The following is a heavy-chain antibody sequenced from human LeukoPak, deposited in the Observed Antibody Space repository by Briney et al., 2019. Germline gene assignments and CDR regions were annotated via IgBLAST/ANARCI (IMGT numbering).Heavy chain of an antibody. V-gene: IGHV1-46*01. CDR3: ASQLQPLLGEFDY. J-gene: IGHJ4*02. Sequence: ASVKVSCKASGYTFTSYYMHWVRQAPGQGLECMGIINPSGGSTSNAQKFQGRVTMTRDTSTSTVYMELSSLRSEDTAVYYCASQLQPLLGEFDYWGQGTLVTVSS. CDR2: INPSGGST. D-gene: IGHD1-1*01. CDR1: GYTFTSYY.